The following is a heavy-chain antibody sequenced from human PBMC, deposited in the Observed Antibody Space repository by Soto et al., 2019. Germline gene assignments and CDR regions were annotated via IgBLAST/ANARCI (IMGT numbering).Heavy chain of an antibody. J-gene: IGHJ3*02. V-gene: IGHV1-18*01. CDR1: GYTFTSYG. D-gene: IGHD6-19*01. CDR2: ISAYNGNT. Sequence: ASVKVSCKASGYTFTSYGISWVRQAPGQGLEWMGWISAYNGNTNYAQKLQGRVTMTTDTSTSTAYMELRSLRSDDTAVYYCERDGPVAGFDAFDIWGQGTMVTVSS. CDR3: ERDGPVAGFDAFDI.